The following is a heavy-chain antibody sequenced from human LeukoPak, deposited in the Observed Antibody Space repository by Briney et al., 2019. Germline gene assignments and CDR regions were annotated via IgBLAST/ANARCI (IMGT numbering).Heavy chain of an antibody. J-gene: IGHJ4*02. D-gene: IGHD3-3*01. CDR3: ARGRNYDFWSGYYNLAYFDY. Sequence: PSETLSLTCAVYGGSFSGYYWSWIRQPPGKGLEWIGEINHSGSTNYNPSLKSRVTIPVDTSKNQFSLKLSSVTAADTAVYYCARGRNYDFWSGYYNLAYFDYWGQGTLVTVSS. CDR2: INHSGST. V-gene: IGHV4-34*01. CDR1: GGSFSGYY.